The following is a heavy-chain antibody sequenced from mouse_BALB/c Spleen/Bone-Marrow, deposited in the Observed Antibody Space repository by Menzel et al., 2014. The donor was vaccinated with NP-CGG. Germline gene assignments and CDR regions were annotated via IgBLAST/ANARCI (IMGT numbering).Heavy chain of an antibody. J-gene: IGHJ3*01. CDR3: ARLDGFAY. CDR1: GYSITSGYY. Sequence: EVQLVESGPGLVKPSQSLSLTCSVTGYSITSGYYWNWIRQFPGNKLEWMGYISYDGSNNYNPSLKNRISFTRDTSKNQFFLKLNSVTTEDTATYYCARLDGFAYWGQGTLVTVSA. V-gene: IGHV3-6*02. CDR2: ISYDGSN.